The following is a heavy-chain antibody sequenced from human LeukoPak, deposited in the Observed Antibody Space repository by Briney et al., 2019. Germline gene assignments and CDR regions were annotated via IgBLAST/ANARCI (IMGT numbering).Heavy chain of an antibody. CDR1: GFRFSDYG. CDR3: AKRRDYCSGGSCYSLDY. CDR2: ISSDGTKK. D-gene: IGHD2-15*01. Sequence: GRSLRLSCAASGFRFSDYGMHWVRQAPRRGLEWVAVISSDGTKKAYADSVKGRFTISRDNSENTLYLQMSSLRAEDTAVYYCAKRRDYCSGGSCYSLDYWGQGTLVTVSS. V-gene: IGHV3-30*18. J-gene: IGHJ4*02.